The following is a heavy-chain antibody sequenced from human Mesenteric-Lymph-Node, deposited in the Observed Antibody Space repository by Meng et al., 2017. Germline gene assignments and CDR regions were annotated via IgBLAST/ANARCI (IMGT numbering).Heavy chain of an antibody. J-gene: IGHJ4*02. CDR3: ATTVTTGPGPYDS. CDR1: GFTFSSNV. Sequence: GESLKISCAASGFTFSSNVMHWVRQAPGKGLEWVALTPYNGAYNHCADSVKGRFTISRDNSKNTVYLQMSSLRAEDTAVYYCATTVTTGPGPYDSWGQGTLVTVSS. V-gene: IGHV3-30*07. D-gene: IGHD4-17*01. CDR2: TPYNGAYN.